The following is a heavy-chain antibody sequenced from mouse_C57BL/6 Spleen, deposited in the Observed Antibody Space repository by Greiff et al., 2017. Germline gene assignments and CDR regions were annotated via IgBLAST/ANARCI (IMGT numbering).Heavy chain of an antibody. V-gene: IGHV2-9-1*01. CDR2: IWTGGCT. J-gene: IGHJ1*03. CDR1: GFSLTSYA. D-gene: IGHD1-1*01. CDR3: ARNYYGSSYWYFDV. Sequence: VMLVESGPGLVAPSQSLSITCTVSGFSLTSYAISWVRQPPGKGLEWLGVIWTGGCTNYNSALKSRLSISKDNSKSQVFLKMNSLQTDDTARYYCARNYYGSSYWYFDVWGTGTTVTVSS.